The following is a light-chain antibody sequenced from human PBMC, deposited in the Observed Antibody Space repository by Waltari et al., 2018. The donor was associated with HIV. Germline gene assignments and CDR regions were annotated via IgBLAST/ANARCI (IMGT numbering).Light chain of an antibody. CDR3: ATWDDTLNGVI. Sequence: QSVLTQPPSASGNPGQRVTIPCSGGSSNIGSNSVHWYQQLPGTPPRRLLYSTNQRPSMVPDRCSGSKSGTSASLAISGLQSEDEADYYCATWDDTLNGVIFGGGTKLTVL. V-gene: IGLV1-44*01. CDR2: STN. CDR1: SSNIGSNS. J-gene: IGLJ2*01.